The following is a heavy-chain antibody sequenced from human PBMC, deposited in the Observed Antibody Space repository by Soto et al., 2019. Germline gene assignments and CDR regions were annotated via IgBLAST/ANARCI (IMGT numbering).Heavy chain of an antibody. J-gene: IGHJ4*02. CDR1: GFTFSNYY. CDR3: AREDYGSGL. CDR2: IKPDGSEE. D-gene: IGHD3-10*01. V-gene: IGHV3-7*04. Sequence: EVPLVESGGGLVQPGGSLRLSCATSGFTFSNYYMSWVRQAPGKGLEWVANIKPDGSEEYYVDSLRGRFTITRDNAKNSLYLQMISLRAEDTAVYYCAREDYGSGLWGQGTLVTVSS.